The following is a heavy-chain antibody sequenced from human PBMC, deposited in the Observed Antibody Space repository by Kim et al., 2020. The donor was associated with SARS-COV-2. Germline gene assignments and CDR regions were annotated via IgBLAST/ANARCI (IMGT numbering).Heavy chain of an antibody. Sequence: GGSLRLSCAASGFTFSEYRLNWVRQAPGKGPEWVSCISHDGSKTHYADSVRGRFTISRDNAKNSVYLQMNSLRADDTAVYFCARDDYYDPRNYF. CDR3: ARDDYYDPRNYF. V-gene: IGHV3-74*01. D-gene: IGHD3-22*01. J-gene: IGHJ4*01. CDR1: GFTFSEYR. CDR2: ISHDGSKT.